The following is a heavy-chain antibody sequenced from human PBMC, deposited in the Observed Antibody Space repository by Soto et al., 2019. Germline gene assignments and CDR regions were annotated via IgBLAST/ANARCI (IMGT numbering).Heavy chain of an antibody. CDR2: IIPVFGTA. J-gene: IGHJ4*02. D-gene: IGHD4-17*01. CDR1: GGTFISYA. V-gene: IGHV1-69*01. Sequence: QVQLVQSGAEVKKPGSSVKVSCKASGGTFISYAISWVRQAPGRGLEWMGGIIPVFGTANYTQKFQGRVTTTADESTSTAYMELSSLRSEDTALYYCARGRVTTYSTASDYWGQGTLVTVSS. CDR3: ARGRVTTYSTASDY.